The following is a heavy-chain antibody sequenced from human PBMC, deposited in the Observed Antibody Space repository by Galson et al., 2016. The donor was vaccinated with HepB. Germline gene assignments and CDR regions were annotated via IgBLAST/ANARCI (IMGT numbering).Heavy chain of an antibody. D-gene: IGHD3-10*01. CDR1: GFTFRNHQ. V-gene: IGHV3-74*01. Sequence: SLRLSCAVSGFTFRNHQMHWVRQVSGKGLVWVSRIEGDGTRPIYADSVKGRFTISRDNAENTLYLQMNSLRAEDTAVYYCASGRLVRADYWGQGTLVTVSS. CDR2: IEGDGTRP. J-gene: IGHJ4*02. CDR3: ASGRLVRADY.